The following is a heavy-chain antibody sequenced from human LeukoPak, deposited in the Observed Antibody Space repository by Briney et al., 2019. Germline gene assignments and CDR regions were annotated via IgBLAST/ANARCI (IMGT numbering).Heavy chain of an antibody. CDR3: ARGGLLRSFDY. CDR2: ISYDGANK. V-gene: IGHV3-30*04. D-gene: IGHD2-15*01. CDR1: GFTFRNYA. J-gene: IGHJ4*02. Sequence: GGSLRLSCAASGFTFRNYAMHWVRQAPGKGLEWVAVISYDGANKHYADSVKGRFTISRDNAKNSLYLQMNSLRAEDTAVYYCARGGLLRSFDYWGQGTLVTVSS.